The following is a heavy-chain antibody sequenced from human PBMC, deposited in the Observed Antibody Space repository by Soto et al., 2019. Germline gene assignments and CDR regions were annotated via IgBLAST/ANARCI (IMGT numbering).Heavy chain of an antibody. CDR3: ARDLEGLGCMDV. J-gene: IGHJ6*02. Sequence: EVQLVESGGGLVKPGGSLRLSCAASGFTFSSYSMNWVRQAPGKGLEWVSSISSSSSYIYYVDSVKGRFTISRDNAKNSLYLQMNSLRAEDTAVYYCARDLEGLGCMDVWGQGTTVTVSS. CDR2: ISSSSSYI. CDR1: GFTFSSYS. V-gene: IGHV3-21*01.